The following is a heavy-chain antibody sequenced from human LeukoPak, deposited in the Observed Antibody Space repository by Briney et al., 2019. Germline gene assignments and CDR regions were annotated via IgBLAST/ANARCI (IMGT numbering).Heavy chain of an antibody. D-gene: IGHD1-26*01. CDR2: ITPSGDGT. V-gene: IGHV3-23*01. CDR1: GFTFSSPA. CDR3: AKDSPVATW. Sequence: GGSLRLSCAASGFTFSSPAMSWVRQAPGKGLEWVSSITPSGDGTYYAASVKDRFTISRDNSKNTLYLQMDSLRADDTAKYYCAKDSPVATWWGQGTLVTVSS. J-gene: IGHJ4*02.